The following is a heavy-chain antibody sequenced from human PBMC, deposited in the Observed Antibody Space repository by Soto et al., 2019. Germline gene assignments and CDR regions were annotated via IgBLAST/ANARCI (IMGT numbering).Heavy chain of an antibody. D-gene: IGHD3-16*01. Sequence: SETLSLTCTVSGGSISSSSYYWGWIRQPPGKGLEWIGSIYYSGSTYYNPSLKSRVTISVDTSKNQFSLKLSSVTAADTAVYYCARHTRWQNLGGAFDIWGQGTMVTVSS. CDR1: GGSISSSSYY. V-gene: IGHV4-39*01. CDR3: ARHTRWQNLGGAFDI. CDR2: IYYSGST. J-gene: IGHJ3*02.